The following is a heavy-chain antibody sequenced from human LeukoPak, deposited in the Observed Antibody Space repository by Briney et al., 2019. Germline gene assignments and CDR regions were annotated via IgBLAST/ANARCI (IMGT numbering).Heavy chain of an antibody. CDR1: GYTFTSYA. D-gene: IGHD4-23*01. Sequence: ASVKVSCKASGYTFTSYAMHWVRQAPGQRLEWMGWINAGNGNTKYSQKFQGRVTITRDTSASTAYMELSSLRSEDTAVYYCARVGGGNPSYYFDYWGQGTLVTVSS. CDR3: ARVGGGNPSYYFDY. J-gene: IGHJ4*02. CDR2: INAGNGNT. V-gene: IGHV1-3*01.